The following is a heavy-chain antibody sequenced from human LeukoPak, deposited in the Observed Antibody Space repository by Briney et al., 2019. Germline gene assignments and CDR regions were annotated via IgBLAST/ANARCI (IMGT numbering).Heavy chain of an antibody. D-gene: IGHD1-26*01. Sequence: ASVKLSCKASDYTFTDYYIHWVRKPPGQGLEWMGWINPGSGDTIYAQKFQGRVTMTRDPSISTAYMALSRRRSDDTAVYYCARDAWLVGTTNLYYFNYWGQGTLVTVSS. CDR2: INPGSGDT. J-gene: IGHJ4*02. V-gene: IGHV1-2*02. CDR3: ARDAWLVGTTNLYYFNY. CDR1: DYTFTDYY.